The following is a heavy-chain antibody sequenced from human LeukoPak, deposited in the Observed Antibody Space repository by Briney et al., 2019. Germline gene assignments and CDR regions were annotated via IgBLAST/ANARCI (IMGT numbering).Heavy chain of an antibody. CDR2: ISWNSGSI. CDR3: AKGSIAVAGIGWFDP. Sequence: GRSLRLSCAASGFTFDDYAMHWVRQAPGKGLEWVSGISWNSGSIGYADSVKGRFTISRDNAKNSLYLQMNSLRAEDTASYYCAKGSIAVAGIGWFDPWGQGTLVTVSS. V-gene: IGHV3-9*01. CDR1: GFTFDDYA. J-gene: IGHJ5*02. D-gene: IGHD6-19*01.